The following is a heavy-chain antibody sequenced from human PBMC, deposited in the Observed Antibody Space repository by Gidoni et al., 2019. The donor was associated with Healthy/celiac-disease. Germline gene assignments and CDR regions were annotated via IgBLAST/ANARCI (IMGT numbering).Heavy chain of an antibody. CDR1: GLTFSSYG. CDR3: AKDGDPRYDILTGTFDY. CDR2: ISYDGSNK. D-gene: IGHD3-9*01. Sequence: QVQLVESGGGVVQPGRSLRLSCAASGLTFSSYGMHWVRQAPGKGLEWVAVISYDGSNKYYADSVKGRFTISRDNSKNTLYLQMNSLRAEDTAVYYCAKDGDPRYDILTGTFDYWGQGTLVTVSS. J-gene: IGHJ4*02. V-gene: IGHV3-30*18.